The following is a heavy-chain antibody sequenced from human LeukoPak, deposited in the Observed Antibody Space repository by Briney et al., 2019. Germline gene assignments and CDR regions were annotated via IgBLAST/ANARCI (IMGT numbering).Heavy chain of an antibody. Sequence: ASVKVSCKAPGYTFTGYYMHWVRQAPGQGLEWMGWINPNSGGTNYAQKFQGWVTMTRDTSVSTAYMELSRLRSDDTAVYYCARYKSSAYYDYVWGSYHETGLDYWGQGTLVTVSS. CDR3: ARYKSSAYYDYVWGSYHETGLDY. CDR1: GYTFTGYY. J-gene: IGHJ4*02. V-gene: IGHV1-2*04. CDR2: INPNSGGT. D-gene: IGHD3-16*02.